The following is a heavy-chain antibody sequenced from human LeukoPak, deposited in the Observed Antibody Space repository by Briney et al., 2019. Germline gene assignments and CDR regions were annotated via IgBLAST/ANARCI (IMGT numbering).Heavy chain of an antibody. D-gene: IGHD2-15*01. CDR1: GGSISSGDYY. Sequence: SQTLSLTCTVSGGSISSGDYYWSWIRQPPGKGLEWIGYIYYSGSTYYNPSLKSRVTISVDTSKNQFSLKLSSVTAADTAAYYCASTSTTPGLFDYWGQGTLVTVSS. CDR3: ASTSTTPGLFDY. V-gene: IGHV4-30-4*08. J-gene: IGHJ4*02. CDR2: IYYSGST.